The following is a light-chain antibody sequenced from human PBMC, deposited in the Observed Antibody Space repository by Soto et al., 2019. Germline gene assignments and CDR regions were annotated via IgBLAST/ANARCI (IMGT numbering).Light chain of an antibody. CDR1: QGISSA. Sequence: AIQLTQSPSSLSASVGDRVTITCRASQGISSALAWYQQKPGKAPKLLIYDASSLESGGPSRFSGSGSGTDFTLTISSLQPEEFAAYYCQQYNSYPRTFGQGTKVEIK. J-gene: IGKJ1*01. CDR3: QQYNSYPRT. CDR2: DAS. V-gene: IGKV1-13*02.